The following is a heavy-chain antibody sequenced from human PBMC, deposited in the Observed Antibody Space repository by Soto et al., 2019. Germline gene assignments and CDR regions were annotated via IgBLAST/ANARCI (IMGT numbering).Heavy chain of an antibody. Sequence: QVQLVESGGGVVQPGRSLRLSCAASGFTFSSYGMHWVRQAPGKGLEWVAVIWYDGSNKYYADSVKGRFTISRDNSKNTLYLQMSSLRAEDTAVYYCARDRGLWFGELGGMDVWGQGTTVTVSS. J-gene: IGHJ6*02. CDR2: IWYDGSNK. D-gene: IGHD3-10*01. CDR1: GFTFSSYG. V-gene: IGHV3-33*01. CDR3: ARDRGLWFGELGGMDV.